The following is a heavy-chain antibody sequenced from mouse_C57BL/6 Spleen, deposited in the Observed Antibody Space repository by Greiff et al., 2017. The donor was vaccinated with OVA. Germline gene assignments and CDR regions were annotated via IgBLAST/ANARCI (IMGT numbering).Heavy chain of an antibody. D-gene: IGHD1-1*01. CDR2: INPNNGGT. CDR3: ARCDYYGSSSYYAMDY. Sequence: EVKLQQSGPELVKPGASVKISCKASGYTFTDYYMNWVKQSHGKSLEWIGDINPNNGGTSYNQKFKGKATLTVDKPSSTAYMELRSLTSEDSAVYYCARCDYYGSSSYYAMDYWGQGTSVTVSS. J-gene: IGHJ4*01. V-gene: IGHV1-26*01. CDR1: GYTFTDYY.